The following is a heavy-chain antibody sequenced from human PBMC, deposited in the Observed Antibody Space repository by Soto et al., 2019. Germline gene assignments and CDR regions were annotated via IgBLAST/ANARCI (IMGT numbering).Heavy chain of an antibody. Sequence: GGSLRISCAASGFTFDDYTMHWVRQAPGKGLEWVSLISWDGGSTYYADSVKGRFTISRDNSKNSLYLQMNSLRTEDTALYYCAKDTSQSPLSIGYFFDYWGQGTLVTVSS. J-gene: IGHJ4*02. D-gene: IGHD3-22*01. CDR2: ISWDGGST. CDR3: AKDTSQSPLSIGYFFDY. V-gene: IGHV3-43*01. CDR1: GFTFDDYT.